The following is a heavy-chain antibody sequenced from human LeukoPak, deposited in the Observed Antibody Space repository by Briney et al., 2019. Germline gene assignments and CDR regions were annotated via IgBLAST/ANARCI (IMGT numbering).Heavy chain of an antibody. D-gene: IGHD1-14*01. CDR2: INHSGSS. CDR3: ARQDNAARYFDL. Sequence: PSETLPLTCAVYGGSFSGYYWSWIRQPPAKGLEWIGEINHSGSSNYNPSLKSRVTISVDTSKNQFSLKLSSMTAADTAVYYCARQDNAARYFDLWSRGTLVTVSS. CDR1: GGSFSGYY. V-gene: IGHV4-34*01. J-gene: IGHJ2*01.